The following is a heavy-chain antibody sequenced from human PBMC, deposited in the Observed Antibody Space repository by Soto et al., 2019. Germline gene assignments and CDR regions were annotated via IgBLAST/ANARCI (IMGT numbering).Heavy chain of an antibody. V-gene: IGHV4-31*03. CDR3: ARDKITGLFDY. D-gene: IGHD2-8*02. CDR2: IYYSGST. Sequence: PSETLSLTCTVSAGSISSGGYYWSWILQHPEKELEWIGYIYYSGSTYYNTTLKSRVTISVDTSKNQFSLKLTSVTAADTALYYCARDKITGLFDYWGQGTLVTVSS. CDR1: AGSISSGGYY. J-gene: IGHJ4*02.